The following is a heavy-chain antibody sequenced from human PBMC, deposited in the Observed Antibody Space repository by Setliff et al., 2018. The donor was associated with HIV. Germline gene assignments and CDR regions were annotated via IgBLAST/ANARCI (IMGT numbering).Heavy chain of an antibody. CDR2: IAPSSGGM. D-gene: IGHD1-1*01. CDR3: AREFPGGTKGFDY. CDR1: GYTFTSYI. Sequence: ASVKVSCKASGYTFTSYILHWVRQAAGQGLEWVGRIAPSSGGMHYAQKFQDRVTMTRDTSTSTVYMDLSRLRSEDTAVYYCAREFPGGTKGFDYWGQGTLVTVSS. V-gene: IGHV1-46*01. J-gene: IGHJ4*02.